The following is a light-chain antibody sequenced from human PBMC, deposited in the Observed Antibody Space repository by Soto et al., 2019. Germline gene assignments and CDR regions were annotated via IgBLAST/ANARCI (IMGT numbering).Light chain of an antibody. CDR3: QQSYSTPPT. J-gene: IGKJ4*02. Sequence: DIQMTQSPSSLSASVGDRVTITCRASQSISSYLNWYQQKQGKAPKLLIYAASSLQSGVPSRFSGSGSGTDFTLTISRLQPEDFATYYCQQSYSTPPTFGGGTK. CDR1: QSISSY. V-gene: IGKV1-39*01. CDR2: AAS.